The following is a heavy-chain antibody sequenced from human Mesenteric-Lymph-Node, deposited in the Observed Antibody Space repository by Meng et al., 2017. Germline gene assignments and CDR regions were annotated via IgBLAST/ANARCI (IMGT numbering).Heavy chain of an antibody. V-gene: IGHV4-38-2*01. CDR3: ARSLVGPTRVYDAFDI. CDR2: IYHSGST. D-gene: IGHD1-26*01. CDR1: GYSISSGYY. J-gene: IGHJ3*02. Sequence: SETLSLTCAVSGYSISSGYYWGWIRQPPGKGLEWIGSIYHSGSTYYNPSLKSRVTISVDTSKNQFSLRLSSVTAADTAVYYCARSLVGPTRVYDAFDIWGQGTMVTVSS.